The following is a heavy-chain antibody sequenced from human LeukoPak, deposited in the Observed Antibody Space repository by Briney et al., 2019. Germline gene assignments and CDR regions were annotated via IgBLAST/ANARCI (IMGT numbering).Heavy chain of an antibody. CDR3: ARGKSGSYLDC. Sequence: PGGSLRLSCAASGFAFSSYTMHWVRQAPGKGLEWVALISYDGSNKYYADSVKGRFTISRDNSKNTLYVQMNSLRPEDTAVYYCARGKSGSYLDCWGQGTLVTVSS. J-gene: IGHJ4*02. D-gene: IGHD1-26*01. CDR1: GFAFSSYT. CDR2: ISYDGSNK. V-gene: IGHV3-30-3*01.